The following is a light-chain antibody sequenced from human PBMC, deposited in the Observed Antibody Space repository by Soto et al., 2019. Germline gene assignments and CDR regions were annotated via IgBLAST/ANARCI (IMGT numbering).Light chain of an antibody. Sequence: EIVITQSPATLSVSPGERATLSCRASESVGSNLAWYQQKPGQAPRLLIHGASSRATGIPDRFSGSGSGTDFTLTISRLEPEDFAVYYCQQHGGSPITFGQGTRLEIK. J-gene: IGKJ5*01. CDR1: ESVGSN. CDR2: GAS. V-gene: IGKV3-20*01. CDR3: QQHGGSPIT.